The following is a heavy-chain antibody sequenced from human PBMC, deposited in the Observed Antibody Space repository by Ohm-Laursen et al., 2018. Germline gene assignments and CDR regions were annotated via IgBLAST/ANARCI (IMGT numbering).Heavy chain of an antibody. CDR3: ARNFNWENPYNFAY. D-gene: IGHD3-9*01. CDR1: GGSVSSDSFY. CDR2: IYYSGST. Sequence: TLSLTCTVSGGSVSSDSFYWSWIRQPPGKGLEWIGYIYYSGSTYDNPSLNSRVTISLDTSRNQFSLRLTSLTAADTAVYYCARNFNWENPYNFAYWGQGILVTVSS. J-gene: IGHJ4*02. V-gene: IGHV4-61*01.